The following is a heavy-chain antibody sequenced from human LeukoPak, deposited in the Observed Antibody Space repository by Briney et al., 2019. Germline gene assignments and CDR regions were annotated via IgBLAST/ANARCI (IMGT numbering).Heavy chain of an antibody. CDR2: IYYSGST. D-gene: IGHD5-12*01. J-gene: IGHJ3*02. V-gene: IGHV4-30-4*01. CDR3: ARVIVDIVATIFEGAFDI. CDR1: GGSISSGDYY. Sequence: PLQTLSLTCTVSGGSISSGDYYWSWIRQPPGKGLEWIGYIYYSGSTYYNPSLKSRVTISVDTSKNQFSLKLSSVTAADTAVYYCARVIVDIVATIFEGAFDIWGQGTMVTVSS.